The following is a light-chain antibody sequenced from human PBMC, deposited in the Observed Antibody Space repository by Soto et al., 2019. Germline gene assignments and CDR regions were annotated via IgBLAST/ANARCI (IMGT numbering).Light chain of an antibody. CDR2: AAS. CDR3: QQYGSSRWT. V-gene: IGKV3-20*01. Sequence: EIVLAQSPGTLSLSPGERATLSCRASQSVSSNYLAWYQQKPGQAPRLLIYAASSRATGIPDRFSGSGSGTDFTLTISRLEPEDFPVYYCQQYGSSRWTFGQGAKVEV. CDR1: QSVSSNY. J-gene: IGKJ1*01.